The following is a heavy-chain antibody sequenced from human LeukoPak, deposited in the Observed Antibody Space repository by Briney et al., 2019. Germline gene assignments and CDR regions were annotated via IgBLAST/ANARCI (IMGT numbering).Heavy chain of an antibody. Sequence: PSETLSLTCAAYGGSFSGYYRSWIRQSPGKGLEWIGEISHNGKSNYNPSLKSRVTISVDTSRNQFSLRLTSVTAADTGVYYCVLGRWEPTGSYWGQGTLVTISS. V-gene: IGHV4-34*01. D-gene: IGHD1-26*01. J-gene: IGHJ4*02. CDR2: ISHNGKS. CDR1: GGSFSGYY. CDR3: VLGRWEPTGSY.